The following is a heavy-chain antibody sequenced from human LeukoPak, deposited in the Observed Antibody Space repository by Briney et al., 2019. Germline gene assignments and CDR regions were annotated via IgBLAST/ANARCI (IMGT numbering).Heavy chain of an antibody. CDR1: GFTFNSYG. Sequence: GGSLRLSCAASGFTFNSYGMHWVRQAPGKGLEWVTFIRAGGTDKYYADSVKGRFTISRDNSKNMLYLQMDSLRAEDTAVYYCAGDFDYWGQGALVTVSS. V-gene: IGHV3-30*02. CDR2: IRAGGTDK. CDR3: AGDFDY. J-gene: IGHJ4*02.